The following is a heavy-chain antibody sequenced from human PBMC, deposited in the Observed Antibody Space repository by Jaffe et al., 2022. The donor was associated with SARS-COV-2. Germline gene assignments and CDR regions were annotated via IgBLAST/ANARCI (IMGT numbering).Heavy chain of an antibody. CDR1: DDSISSGNYS. D-gene: IGHD2-15*01. CDR2: IYHSGST. Sequence: QLQLQESGSGLVQPSQTLSLTCAASDDSISSGNYSWGWIRQSPGKGLEWIAYIYHSGSTYYNPSLESRLAISVARSKNQFSLRLRSVTAADTAVYYCARRFCSGDSCHDAFDIWGQGTMVIVSS. CDR3: ARRFCSGDSCHDAFDI. J-gene: IGHJ3*02. V-gene: IGHV4-30-2*06.